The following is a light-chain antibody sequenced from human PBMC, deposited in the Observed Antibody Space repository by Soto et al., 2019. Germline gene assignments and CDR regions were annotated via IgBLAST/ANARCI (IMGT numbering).Light chain of an antibody. V-gene: IGKV3-20*01. CDR2: GAS. CDR3: QQYGSSPRT. Sequence: ELVLTQSPVTLSLSPGERATLSCRASQSLSSIYLVWYQQKPGQAPRLLIHGASSRATGIPDRFSGSGSGTDFTLTISRLEPEDFAVYYCQQYGSSPRTFGQGTKLEIK. CDR1: QSLSSIY. J-gene: IGKJ1*01.